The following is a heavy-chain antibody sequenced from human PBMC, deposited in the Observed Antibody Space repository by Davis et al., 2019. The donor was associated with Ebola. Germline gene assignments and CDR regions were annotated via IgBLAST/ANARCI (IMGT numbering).Heavy chain of an antibody. Sequence: GESLKIPCNGPGYSFSTYWIGWVRQMPGKGLEWMGIIYPSDSDTRYSPSFRGQGTVSADKSIDTAYLQWNTLKASDTATYFCARHGRHTSTLSPTRPYDGLDVWGNGTPVTVSS. CDR3: ARHGRHTSTLSPTRPYDGLDV. V-gene: IGHV5-51*01. J-gene: IGHJ6*04. D-gene: IGHD3-16*02. CDR1: GYSFSTYW. CDR2: IYPSDSDT.